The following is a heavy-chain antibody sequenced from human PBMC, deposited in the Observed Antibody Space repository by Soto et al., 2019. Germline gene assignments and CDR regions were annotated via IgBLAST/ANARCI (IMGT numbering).Heavy chain of an antibody. CDR2: FDPEDGET. CDR3: ATDTGYDFWSGYYHLNWFDP. Sequence: ASVKVSCHVSGYSLTELSMHWVRQAPGKGLEWMGGFDPEDGETIYAQKFQGRVTMTEDTSTDTAYMELSSLRSEDTAVYYCATDTGYDFWSGYYHLNWFDPWGQGTLVTVSS. V-gene: IGHV1-24*01. CDR1: GYSLTELS. J-gene: IGHJ5*02. D-gene: IGHD3-3*01.